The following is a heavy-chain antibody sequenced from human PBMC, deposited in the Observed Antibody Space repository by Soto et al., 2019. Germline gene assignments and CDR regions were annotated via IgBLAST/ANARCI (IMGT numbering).Heavy chain of an antibody. Sequence: PGGSLRLSCAASGFTFTSYAMTWVRQAPGKGLEWVSGIRATADSPYYADSVKGRFTISKDNSNNMLYLQMNSLRAEDTAIYYYAKNPHIGYDYSWFAHWGQGTLVTVSS. CDR3: AKNPHIGYDYSWFAH. CDR1: GFTFTSYA. CDR2: IRATADSP. V-gene: IGHV3-23*01. D-gene: IGHD3-22*01. J-gene: IGHJ5*02.